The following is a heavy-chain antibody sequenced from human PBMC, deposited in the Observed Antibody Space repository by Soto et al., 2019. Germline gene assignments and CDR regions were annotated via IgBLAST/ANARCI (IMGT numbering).Heavy chain of an antibody. D-gene: IGHD6-19*01. CDR1: GYTFTSYG. Sequence: GASVKVSCKASGYTFTSYGISWVRQAPGQGLEWMGWISAYNGNTNYAQKLQGRVTMTTDTSTSTAYMELRSLRSDDTAVYYCARDVAGSGWFLVVSYPDYWGQGTLVTVSS. CDR2: ISAYNGNT. J-gene: IGHJ4*02. V-gene: IGHV1-18*01. CDR3: ARDVAGSGWFLVVSYPDY.